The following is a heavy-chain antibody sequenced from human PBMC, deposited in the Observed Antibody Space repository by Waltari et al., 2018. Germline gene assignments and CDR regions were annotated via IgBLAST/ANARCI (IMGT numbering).Heavy chain of an antibody. J-gene: IGHJ4*02. Sequence: QVQLQESGPGLVRPSQTLSLTCTVSGGSISSGDYYWSWIRQPPGKGLEWIGYTDYIRNTYYKPSLRSRVTISVDTSKNQFSLKVRSVTAADTALYYCVRRHWEAGYYRDQWGPGTLVTVSS. CDR2: TDYIRNT. D-gene: IGHD3-9*01. CDR3: VRRHWEAGYYRDQ. V-gene: IGHV4-30-4*08. CDR1: GGSISSGDYY.